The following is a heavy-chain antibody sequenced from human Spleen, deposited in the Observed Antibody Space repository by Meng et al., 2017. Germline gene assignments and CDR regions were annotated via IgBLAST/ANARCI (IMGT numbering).Heavy chain of an antibody. Sequence: SETLSLTCTVSGDSINTGTYYWSWIRQPAGKGLEWIGRISTSGNTKYNPSLKSRLTMSVDTSKNHFSLKLSSVTAADTAVYYCARDNPWHDALDIWGQGTRVTVSS. CDR3: ARDNPWHDALDI. J-gene: IGHJ3*02. V-gene: IGHV4-61*02. CDR1: GDSINTGTYY. CDR2: ISTSGNT.